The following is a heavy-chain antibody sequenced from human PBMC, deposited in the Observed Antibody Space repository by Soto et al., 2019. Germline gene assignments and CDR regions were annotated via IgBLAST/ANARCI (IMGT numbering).Heavy chain of an antibody. J-gene: IGHJ5*02. CDR1: GGSVSSGSYY. Sequence: SETLSLTCTVSGGSVSSGSYYWSCIRQPPGKGLEWIGYIYYSGSTNYNPSLKSRVTISVDTSKNQFSLKLSSVTAADTAVYYCARGAYGPNWFDPWGQGTLVTVSS. CDR3: ARGAYGPNWFDP. CDR2: IYYSGST. D-gene: IGHD1-26*01. V-gene: IGHV4-61*01.